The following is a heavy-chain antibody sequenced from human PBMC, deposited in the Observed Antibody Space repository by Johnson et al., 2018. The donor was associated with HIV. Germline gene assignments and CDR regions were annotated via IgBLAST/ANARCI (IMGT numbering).Heavy chain of an antibody. CDR1: GFTFSSYG. Sequence: QVQLVESGGGVVQPGGSLRLSCAASGFTFSSYGMHWVRQAPGKGLEWVAFIRYDGSNKYYADSVKGRFTISRDNPKHTLYLQMNRLRAEDTAVDYCAKGGISMAPDAFYIVGHGTMVTVSS. CDR3: AKGGISMAPDAFYI. CDR2: IRYDGSNK. J-gene: IGHJ3*02. D-gene: IGHD3-10*01. V-gene: IGHV3-30*02.